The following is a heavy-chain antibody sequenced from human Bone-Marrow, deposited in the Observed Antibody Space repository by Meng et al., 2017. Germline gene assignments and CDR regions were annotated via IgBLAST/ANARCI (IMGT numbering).Heavy chain of an antibody. D-gene: IGHD3-16*01. Sequence: GGSLRLSCAASGFTFSSYWMHWVRQAPGKGLVWVSRINSDGSSTSYADSVKGRFTISRDNAKNTLYLQMNSLRAEDTAVYYCARAEASYYDYVWGSFRDYAFDIWGQGTMVTVSS. J-gene: IGHJ3*02. V-gene: IGHV3-74*01. CDR1: GFTFSSYW. CDR2: INSDGSST. CDR3: ARAEASYYDYVWGSFRDYAFDI.